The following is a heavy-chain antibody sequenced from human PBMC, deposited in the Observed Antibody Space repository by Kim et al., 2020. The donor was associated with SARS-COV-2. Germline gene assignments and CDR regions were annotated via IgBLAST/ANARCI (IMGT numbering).Heavy chain of an antibody. Sequence: SETLSLTCTVSGGSISSGGYYWSWIRQHPGKGLEWIGYIYYSGSTYYNPSLKSRVTISVDTSKNQFSLKLSSVTAADTAVYYCASLYSSSWSYWGQGTLVTVSS. CDR1: GGSISSGGYY. CDR2: IYYSGST. CDR3: ASLYSSSWSY. J-gene: IGHJ4*02. V-gene: IGHV4-31*03. D-gene: IGHD6-13*01.